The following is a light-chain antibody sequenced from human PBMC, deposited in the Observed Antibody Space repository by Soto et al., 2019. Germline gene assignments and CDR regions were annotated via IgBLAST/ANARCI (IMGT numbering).Light chain of an antibody. CDR1: QSVSSN. CDR2: GAS. CDR3: QQYNNWPLT. J-gene: IGKJ4*01. Sequence: EIVMTQSPATLSESPGERATLACRASQSVSSNLAWYQHKPGQAPRLLIYGASTRATGIPARFSGSGSGTEFTLTISSLQSEDFAVYYCQQYNNWPLTFGGGTKVEIK. V-gene: IGKV3-15*01.